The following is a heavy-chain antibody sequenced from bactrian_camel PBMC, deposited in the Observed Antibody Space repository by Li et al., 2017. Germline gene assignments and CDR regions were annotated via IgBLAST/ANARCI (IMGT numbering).Heavy chain of an antibody. CDR2: IYSDGSST. V-gene: IGHV3S6*01. CDR1: GFSFNSRR. J-gene: IGHJ4*01. D-gene: IGHD6*01. CDR3: VTYMNSMWYPDYNY. Sequence: HVQLVESGGGSVQPGESLRLSCAASGFSFNSRRMGWVRQVPGKGPEWVSGIYSDGSSTWYTDSVKGRFTISRDNARNTVYLQMNSLKSEDTGLYYCVTYMNSMWYPDYNYWGQGTQVTVS.